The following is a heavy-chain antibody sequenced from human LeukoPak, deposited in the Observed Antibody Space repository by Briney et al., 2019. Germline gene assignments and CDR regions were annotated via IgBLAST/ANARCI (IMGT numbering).Heavy chain of an antibody. D-gene: IGHD3-10*01. CDR1: GGSISSYY. J-gene: IGHJ3*02. CDR3: ARGGSGISNAFDI. V-gene: IGHV4-59*01. CDR2: LYYSGST. Sequence: SETLSLTCSVSGGSISSYYWSWIRQPPGKGLEWIGYLYYSGSTNSNPSLKSRVAMSVDTSKNQFSLKLRSVTAADTAVYYCARGGSGISNAFDIWGQGTMVSVSS.